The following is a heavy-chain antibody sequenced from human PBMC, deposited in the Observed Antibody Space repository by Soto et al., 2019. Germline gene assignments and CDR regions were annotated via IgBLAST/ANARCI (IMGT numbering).Heavy chain of an antibody. CDR3: AKGHNHNTGWPYSFDS. J-gene: IGHJ4*02. CDR1: GFSLANFP. D-gene: IGHD6-19*01. CDR2: ISPRGDNI. Sequence: PGGSLRLSCVVSGFSLANFPMNWVRQTPGKGLEWISYISPRGDNIYYTESVKGRFTISRDNARNSLYLQMNSLRDEDAALYYCAKGHNHNTGWPYSFDSWGQGVPVTVSS. V-gene: IGHV3-48*02.